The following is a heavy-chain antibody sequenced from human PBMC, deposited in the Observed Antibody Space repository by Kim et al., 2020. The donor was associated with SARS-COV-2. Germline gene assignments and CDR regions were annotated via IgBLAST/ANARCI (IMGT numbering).Heavy chain of an antibody. Sequence: GGSLRPSCAASGFTFSSYWMSWVRQAPGKGLEWVANIKQDGSEKYYVDSVKGRFTISRDNAKNSLYLQMNSLRDEDTAVYYCARDLTSGSYLNWFDPWGQGTLVTVSS. J-gene: IGHJ5*02. CDR2: IKQDGSEK. D-gene: IGHD1-26*01. V-gene: IGHV3-7*03. CDR1: GFTFSSYW. CDR3: ARDLTSGSYLNWFDP.